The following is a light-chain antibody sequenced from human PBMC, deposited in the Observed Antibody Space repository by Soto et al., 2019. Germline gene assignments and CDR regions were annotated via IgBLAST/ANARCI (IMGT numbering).Light chain of an antibody. CDR2: EVN. J-gene: IGLJ3*02. CDR1: SSDVGGFNY. V-gene: IGLV2-8*01. Sequence: QSALTQPPSASGSPGQSVTISCSGTSSDVGGFNYVSWYQQHPGRAPKVLIYEVNKRPSGVPDRFSGSKSGSTASLAISGLQSEDDADYYCATWDDSLNGWVFGGGTKLTVL. CDR3: ATWDDSLNGWV.